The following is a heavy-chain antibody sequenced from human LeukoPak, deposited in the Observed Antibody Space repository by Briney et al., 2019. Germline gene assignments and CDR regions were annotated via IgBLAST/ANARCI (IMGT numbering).Heavy chain of an antibody. J-gene: IGHJ4*02. Sequence: PSETLSLTCTVSGGSISSYYWSWIRQPPGKGLEWNAYISDIGRINYNPSLKSRVTISLDTSKNQFSLKLSSVTAADTAVYYCAGHHPRNTVDFWGQGTLVTVSS. V-gene: IGHV4-59*08. CDR1: GGSISSYY. CDR2: ISDIGRI. CDR3: AGHHPRNTVDF. D-gene: IGHD2/OR15-2a*01.